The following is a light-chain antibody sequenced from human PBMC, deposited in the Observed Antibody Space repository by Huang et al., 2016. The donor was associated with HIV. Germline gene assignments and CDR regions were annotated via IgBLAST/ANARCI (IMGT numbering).Light chain of an antibody. CDR1: QSLTTDY. J-gene: IGKJ2*01. CDR2: GAS. Sequence: EIVLTQSPGTLSLSPGDVATLPCRASQSLTTDYLAWYLQRPGKAPRLLIDGASIRATGIPDRFSGSGSGTDFTLTISRLEPEDFAVYFCQQYVSSPTFGQGTKLEIK. CDR3: QQYVSSPT. V-gene: IGKV3-20*01.